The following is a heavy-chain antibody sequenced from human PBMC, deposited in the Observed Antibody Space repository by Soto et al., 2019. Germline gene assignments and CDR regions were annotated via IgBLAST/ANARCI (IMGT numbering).Heavy chain of an antibody. CDR2: VYYRGRG. Sequence: SETRCLTCTVSGGSVTNSSYYGGWICQSQGKGLEWIGSVYYRGRGYSKSSVKSRVTISVDTSKNQFSLNLNSVTASDASVYFCVSQATTVITQDYFDYWGPGALVTVSS. D-gene: IGHD4-4*01. J-gene: IGHJ4*02. CDR3: VSQATTVITQDYFDY. CDR1: GGSVTNSSYY. V-gene: IGHV4-39*01.